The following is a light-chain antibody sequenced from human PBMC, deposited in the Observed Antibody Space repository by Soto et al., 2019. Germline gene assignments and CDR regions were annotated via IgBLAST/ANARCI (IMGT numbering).Light chain of an antibody. V-gene: IGLV1-47*01. CDR3: AALDDTVRSYV. CDR2: RND. Sequence: QSVLTQPPSVSGTPGQRVTISCSGSISNIGNNYVYWFQQLPGTAPKVLSNRNDQRPSGVPDRFSGSKSGTSASLAISVLRSEDEAEYYWAALDDTVRSYVFGTGTKLPVL. CDR1: ISNIGNNY. J-gene: IGLJ1*01.